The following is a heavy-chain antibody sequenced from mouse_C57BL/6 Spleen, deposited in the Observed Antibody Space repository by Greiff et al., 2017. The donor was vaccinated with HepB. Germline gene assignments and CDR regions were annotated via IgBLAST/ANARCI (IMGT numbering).Heavy chain of an antibody. Sequence: EVQLQESGGGLVKPGGSLKLSCAASGFTFSSYAMSWVRQTPEKRLEWVATISDGGSYTYYPDNVKGRFTISRDNAKNNLYLQMSHLKSEDTAMYYCARDRKDGYYYAMDYWGQGTSVTVSS. D-gene: IGHD2-3*01. CDR2: ISDGGSYT. J-gene: IGHJ4*01. CDR1: GFTFSSYA. V-gene: IGHV5-4*01. CDR3: ARDRKDGYYYAMDY.